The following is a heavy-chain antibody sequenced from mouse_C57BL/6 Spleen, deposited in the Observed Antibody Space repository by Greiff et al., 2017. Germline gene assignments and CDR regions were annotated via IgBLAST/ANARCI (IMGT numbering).Heavy chain of an antibody. J-gene: IGHJ3*01. V-gene: IGHV1-26*01. CDR1: GYTFTDYY. CDR2: INPNQGGT. CDR3: AREEAGAFAY. Sequence: EVQLQQSGPALVQPGATVQIYCKASGYTFTDYYMNRVKQSHGQSLEWIGDINPNQGGTSYNQKFKGKATLTVDKSSSTAYMELRSLTSEDSAVYYCAREEAGAFAYWRQGTLVTVSA.